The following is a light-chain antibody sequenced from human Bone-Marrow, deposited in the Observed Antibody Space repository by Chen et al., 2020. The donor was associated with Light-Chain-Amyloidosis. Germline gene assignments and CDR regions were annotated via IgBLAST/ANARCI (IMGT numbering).Light chain of an antibody. CDR1: SNDVGSNNY. Sequence: QSALTQPASESGSTGQSITISSIGSSNDVGSNNYVSWYQQNPGKAPKLMIYEVSNRPSGVPDRFSGSKSGNTASLTISGLQAEDEADYYCSSYTSISTVVFGGGTKLTVL. CDR3: SSYTSISTVV. CDR2: EVS. V-gene: IGLV2-14*01. J-gene: IGLJ2*01.